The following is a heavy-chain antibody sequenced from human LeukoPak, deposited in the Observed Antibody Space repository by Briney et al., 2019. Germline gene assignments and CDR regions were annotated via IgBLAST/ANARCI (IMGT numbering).Heavy chain of an antibody. Sequence: ASVKVSCKASGYTFTSYGISWVRQAPGQGLEWMGWISAYNGNTNYAQKLQGRVTMTTDTSTSTAYMELSSLRSEDTAVYYCARDHGQAWSWPDGDAFDIWGQGTMVTVSS. V-gene: IGHV1-18*01. D-gene: IGHD1-26*01. CDR3: ARDHGQAWSWPDGDAFDI. CDR2: ISAYNGNT. J-gene: IGHJ3*02. CDR1: GYTFTSYG.